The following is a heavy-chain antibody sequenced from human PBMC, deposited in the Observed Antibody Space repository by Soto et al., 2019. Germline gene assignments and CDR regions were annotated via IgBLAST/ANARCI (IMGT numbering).Heavy chain of an antibody. CDR1: GFTFSSYA. D-gene: IGHD3-16*02. CDR3: AKDWYYDYIWGSYRPVDY. Sequence: GGSRRLSCAASGFTFSSYAMSWVRQAPGKGLEWVSAISGSGGSTYYADSVKGRFTISRDNSKNTLYLQMNSLRAEDTAVYYCAKDWYYDYIWGSYRPVDYWGQGTLVTVSS. J-gene: IGHJ4*02. V-gene: IGHV3-23*01. CDR2: ISGSGGST.